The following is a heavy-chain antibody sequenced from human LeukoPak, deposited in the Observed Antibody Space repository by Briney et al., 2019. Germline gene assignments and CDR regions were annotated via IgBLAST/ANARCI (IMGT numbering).Heavy chain of an antibody. CDR3: ARWARVSFDY. V-gene: IGHV5-51*01. CDR1: GYSFTSYW. J-gene: IGHJ4*02. CDR2: IYPGDSDT. D-gene: IGHD5-12*01. Sequence: GEALKISCMGAGYSFTSYWIGWVRQMPGKVLEWMGIIYPGDSDTRYSPSFQGQVTISADKSISTAYLQWSSLKASDTAMYYCARWARVSFDYWGQGTLVTVSS.